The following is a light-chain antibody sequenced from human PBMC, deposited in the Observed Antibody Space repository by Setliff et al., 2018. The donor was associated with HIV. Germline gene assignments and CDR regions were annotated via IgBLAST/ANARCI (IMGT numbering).Light chain of an antibody. Sequence: QSVLTQPASVSGSPGQSITISCTGTSSDIGAYNYVSWYQQHPGKAPKLMIYDVSSRPSGVSNRFSGSKSGNTASLTISGLQAEDEADYYCSSYTSSGILVFGTGTKVTVL. V-gene: IGLV2-14*01. J-gene: IGLJ1*01. CDR2: DVS. CDR1: SSDIGAYNY. CDR3: SSYTSSGILV.